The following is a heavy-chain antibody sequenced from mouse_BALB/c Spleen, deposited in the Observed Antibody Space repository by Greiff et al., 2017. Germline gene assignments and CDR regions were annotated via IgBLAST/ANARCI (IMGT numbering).Heavy chain of an antibody. CDR2: ISSGSSTI. CDR3: ASNYYGSSTGYAMDY. Sequence: EVKLVESGGGLVQPGGSRKLSCAASGFTFSSFGMHWVRQAPEKGLEWVAYISSGSSTIYYADTVKGRFTISRDNPKNTLFLQMTSLRSEDTAMYYCASNYYGSSTGYAMDYWGQGTSVTVSS. CDR1: GFTFSSFG. V-gene: IGHV5-17*02. D-gene: IGHD1-1*01. J-gene: IGHJ4*01.